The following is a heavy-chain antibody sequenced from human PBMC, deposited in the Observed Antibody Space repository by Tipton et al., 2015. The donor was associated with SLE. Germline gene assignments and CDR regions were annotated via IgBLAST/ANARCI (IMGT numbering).Heavy chain of an antibody. J-gene: IGHJ4*02. Sequence: SLRLSCAASGFTVSGNYMSWVRQAPGKGLEWVSVIYSAGNTYYADYVKGRFSISRDNSKNTVYLQMSSLRPEDTAVYYCARDIRSGDNGGYYSSNWCQGTLVIVSS. D-gene: IGHD3-22*01. CDR2: IYSAGNT. CDR3: ARDIRSGDNGGYYSSN. CDR1: GFTVSGNY. V-gene: IGHV3-53*05.